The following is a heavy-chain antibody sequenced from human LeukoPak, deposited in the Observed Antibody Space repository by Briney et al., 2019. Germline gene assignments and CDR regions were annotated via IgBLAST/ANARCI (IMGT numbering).Heavy chain of an antibody. CDR1: GGSISSYY. CDR2: IYYSGST. J-gene: IGHJ5*02. D-gene: IGHD2-15*01. Sequence: SETLSLTCTVSGGSISSYYWSWIRQPPGKGLEWIGYIYYSGSTNYNPSLKSRVTISVDTSKNQFSLKLSSVTAADTAVYYCARCCGGSQHNWFDPWGQGTLVTVSS. V-gene: IGHV4-59*01. CDR3: ARCCGGSQHNWFDP.